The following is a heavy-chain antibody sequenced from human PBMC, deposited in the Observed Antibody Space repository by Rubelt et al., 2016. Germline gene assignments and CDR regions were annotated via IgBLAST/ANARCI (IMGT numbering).Heavy chain of an antibody. V-gene: IGHV3-30*04. CDR2: ISYDGSNK. CDR3: ARDSLDYYDSSGYY. J-gene: IGHJ3*01. CDR1: GFTFSSYA. D-gene: IGHD3-22*01. Sequence: QVQLAESGGGVVQPGRSLRLSCAASGFTFSSYAMHWVRQAPGKGLEWVAVISYDGSNKYYADSVKGRFTISRENAKITLYLQMNSLGAEDTAVYYCARDSLDYYDSSGYYWGQGTMVTVSS.